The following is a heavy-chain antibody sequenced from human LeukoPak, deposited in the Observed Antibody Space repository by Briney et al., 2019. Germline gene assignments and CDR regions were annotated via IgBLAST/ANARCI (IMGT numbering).Heavy chain of an antibody. Sequence: GRSLRLSCAASGFTFSSYGMHWVRQAPGKGLEWVAVISYDGSNKYYADPVKGRFTISRDNSKNTLYLQMNSLRAEDTAVCYCAKVGPYNDYYYYGMDVWGQGTTVTVSS. CDR1: GFTFSSYG. J-gene: IGHJ6*02. CDR2: ISYDGSNK. CDR3: AKVGPYNDYYYYGMDV. V-gene: IGHV3-30*18. D-gene: IGHD5-24*01.